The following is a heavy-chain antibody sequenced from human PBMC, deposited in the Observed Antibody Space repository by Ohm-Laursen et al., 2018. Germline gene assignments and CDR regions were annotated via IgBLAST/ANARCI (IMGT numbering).Heavy chain of an antibody. CDR1: GFTFNDYA. D-gene: IGHD4-17*01. CDR3: TKDYSVTTGFDP. J-gene: IGHJ5*02. V-gene: IGHV3-9*01. CDR2: ITWNSGSL. Sequence: LSLTCAASGFTFNDYAMHWVRQAPGKGLEWVSGITWNSGSLGYADSVKGRFTISRDNPKKTLYMQMNSLRAEDTALYYCTKDYSVTTGFDPWGQGTLVTVSS.